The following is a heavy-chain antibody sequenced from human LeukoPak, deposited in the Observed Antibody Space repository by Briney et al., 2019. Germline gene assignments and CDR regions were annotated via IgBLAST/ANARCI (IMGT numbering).Heavy chain of an antibody. V-gene: IGHV3-7*05. CDR2: IKEDGSEK. CDR1: GFTFSTYW. Sequence: GGSLRLSCAASGFTFSTYWMIWVRQAPGKGLEWVACIKEDGSEKYYVDSVKGRFTISRDNAKNSLYLQMNSLRVEDTAMYYCARFPTGFDYWGQGTLVTVSS. CDR3: ARFPTGFDY. D-gene: IGHD4-17*01. J-gene: IGHJ4*02.